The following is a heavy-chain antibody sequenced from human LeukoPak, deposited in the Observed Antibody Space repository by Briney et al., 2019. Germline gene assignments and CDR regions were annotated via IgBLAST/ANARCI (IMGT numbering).Heavy chain of an antibody. D-gene: IGHD2-15*01. V-gene: IGHV1-2*02. CDR2: INPNSGGT. J-gene: IGHJ4*02. CDR3: ARGDDIVVVAAATLHY. Sequence: ASVKVSCKASGYTFTGYYLHWVRQAPGQGLESTGWINPNSGGTKYAQNFQGRVTMTRDTSINTASMELTRLKSDDTAVYYCARGDDIVVVAAATLHYWGQGTLVTVSS. CDR1: GYTFTGYY.